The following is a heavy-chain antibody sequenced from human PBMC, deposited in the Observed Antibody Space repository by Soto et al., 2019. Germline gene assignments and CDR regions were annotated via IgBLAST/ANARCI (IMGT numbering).Heavy chain of an antibody. V-gene: IGHV3-48*03. J-gene: IGHJ5*02. CDR1: GFTFSSYE. D-gene: IGHD2-15*01. CDR3: VRDREVVVAASWFDP. Sequence: EVQLVESGGGLVQPGGSLRLSCAASGFTFSSYEMNWVRQAPGKGLEWVSYISSSGSTIYYADSVKGRFTISRDNAKNSLYLQMNSLRAEDTAVYYCVRDREVVVAASWFDPWGQGTLVTVSS. CDR2: ISSSGSTI.